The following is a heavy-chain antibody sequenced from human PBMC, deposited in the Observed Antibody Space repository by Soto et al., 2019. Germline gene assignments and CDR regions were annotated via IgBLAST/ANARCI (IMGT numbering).Heavy chain of an antibody. CDR1: GFTFSLYG. CDR2: IWYDGSNK. V-gene: IGHV3-33*01. D-gene: IGHD3-16*01. J-gene: IGHJ6*02. CDR3: ARGLRGISFYGMDV. Sequence: QVPLVESGGGVVQPGRSLRLSCAASGFTFSLYGMHWVRQAPGKGLEWVAVIWYDGSNKFYADSVKGRFTISRDNSKNTMYLQTNSLRDEDTAVYYCARGLRGISFYGMDVWGQGTTVIVSS.